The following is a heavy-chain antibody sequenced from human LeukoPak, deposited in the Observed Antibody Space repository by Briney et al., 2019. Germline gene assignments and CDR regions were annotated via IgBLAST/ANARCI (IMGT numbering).Heavy chain of an antibody. J-gene: IGHJ4*02. CDR2: IYHSGST. Sequence: SETLSLTCAVSGYSISSGYYWGWIRQPPGKGLEWIGSIYHSGSTYYNPSLKSRVTISVDTSKNQFPLKLSSVTAADTAVYYCARHTRSIAVAGTGLNYFDYWGQGTLVTVSS. CDR1: GYSISSGYY. V-gene: IGHV4-38-2*01. CDR3: ARHTRSIAVAGTGLNYFDY. D-gene: IGHD6-19*01.